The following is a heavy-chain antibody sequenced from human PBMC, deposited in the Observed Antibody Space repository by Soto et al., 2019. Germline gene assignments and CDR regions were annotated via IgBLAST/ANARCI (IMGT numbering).Heavy chain of an antibody. D-gene: IGHD3-22*01. CDR1: GYSFTSYW. V-gene: IGHV5-10-1*01. CDR2: IDPSDSYT. Sequence: PGESLKISCKGSGYSFTSYWISWVRQMPGKGLEWMGRIDPSDSYTNYSPSFQGHVTISADKSISTAYLQWSSLKASDTATYYCARRSYYYDSSGYYYIYYYGMDVWGQGTTVTVSS. CDR3: ARRSYYYDSSGYYYIYYYGMDV. J-gene: IGHJ6*02.